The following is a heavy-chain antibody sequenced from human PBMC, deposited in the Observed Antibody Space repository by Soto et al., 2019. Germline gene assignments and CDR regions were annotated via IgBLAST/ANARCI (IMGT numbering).Heavy chain of an antibody. D-gene: IGHD3-9*01. J-gene: IGHJ1*01. V-gene: IGHV4-31*03. CDR2: IFYSGST. Sequence: QVQLQESGPGLVKPSQTLSLTCTAPGGSISSGDYYWSWMRQHPGKGLEWIGYIFYSGSTHYNPSLKTRVTVSVDTSNNQSSLKLTSVTAADTAVYYWARTQRTGTDPHDFQPWGQGTLVTVSS. CDR3: ARTQRTGTDPHDFQP. CDR1: GGSISSGDYY.